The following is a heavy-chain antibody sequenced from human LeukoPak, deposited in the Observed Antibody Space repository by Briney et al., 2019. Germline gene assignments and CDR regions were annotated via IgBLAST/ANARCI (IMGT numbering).Heavy chain of an antibody. CDR3: AKVGQRSGSSWSRRIYYYGMDV. CDR1: GFTFDDYA. V-gene: IGHV3-9*01. CDR2: ISWNSGSI. J-gene: IGHJ6*02. Sequence: GRSLRLTCAASGFTFDDYAMHWVRQAPGKGLEWVSGISWNSGSIGYADSVKGRFTISRDNAKNSLYLQMNGLRAEDTALYYCAKVGQRSGSSWSRRIYYYGMDVWGQGTTVTVSS. D-gene: IGHD6-13*01.